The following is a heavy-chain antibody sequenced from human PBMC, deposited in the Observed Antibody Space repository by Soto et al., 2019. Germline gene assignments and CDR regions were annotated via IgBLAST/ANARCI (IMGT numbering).Heavy chain of an antibody. J-gene: IGHJ3*02. CDR2: IYTGGST. Sequence: PGGSLRLSCAASGFTFSSCAIHWVRQAPGKGLEWVSVIYTGGSTYYADSVKGRFTISRDNSKNTLYLQMNSLRAEDTAVYYCAGGSNWHDAFDIWGQGAMVTVSS. D-gene: IGHD6-13*01. V-gene: IGHV3-66*01. CDR3: AGGSNWHDAFDI. CDR1: GFTFSSCA.